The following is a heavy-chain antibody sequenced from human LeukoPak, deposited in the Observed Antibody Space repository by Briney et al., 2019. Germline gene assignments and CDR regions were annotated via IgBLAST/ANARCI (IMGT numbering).Heavy chain of an antibody. CDR3: ARNDYNFDY. CDR1: GFTFSSYE. J-gene: IGHJ4*02. D-gene: IGHD3-16*01. Sequence: GGSLRLSCAASGFTFSSYEMNWVRQAPGKGLEWVSYISSSGSTIYYADSVQGRFSISRDNAKNSLYLQMSSLRAEDTAVYYCARNDYNFDYWGQGTLVTVSS. CDR2: ISSSGSTI. V-gene: IGHV3-48*03.